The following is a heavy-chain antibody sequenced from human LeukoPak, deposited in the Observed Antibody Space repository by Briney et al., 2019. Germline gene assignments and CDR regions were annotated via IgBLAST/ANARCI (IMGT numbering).Heavy chain of an antibody. D-gene: IGHD3-22*01. V-gene: IGHV3-23*01. J-gene: IGHJ4*02. CDR1: GLTFSSYG. Sequence: GGSLRLSCEASGLTFSSYGMSWVRQAPGKGLQWVSAITGDGTTTYYADSVKGRFTISRDNSKNMLYLQMSSLRPEDTAVYYCVKMQGYFDYWGQGTLVPVSS. CDR2: ITGDGTTT. CDR3: VKMQGYFDY.